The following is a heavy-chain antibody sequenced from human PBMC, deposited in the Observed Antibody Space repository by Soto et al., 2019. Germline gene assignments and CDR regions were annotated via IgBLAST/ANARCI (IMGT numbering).Heavy chain of an antibody. V-gene: IGHV3-11*01. J-gene: IGHJ4*02. CDR2: ISTSGSTI. CDR1: GFTFSDYY. Sequence: QVQLVESGGGLVKPGGSLRLSCAASGFTFSDYYMSWIRQAPGKGLEWGSYISTSGSTINYADSVKGRFTISRANATNSLYLPLHSLGAEATAGSDCARVSPPPAYWGQGTLVTVSS. CDR3: ARVSPPPAY.